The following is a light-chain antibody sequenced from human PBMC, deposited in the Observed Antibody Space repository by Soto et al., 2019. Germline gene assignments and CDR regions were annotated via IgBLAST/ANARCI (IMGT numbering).Light chain of an antibody. Sequence: QSVLTQPPSASGTPGLRVTISCSGSSSHIGSNTVNWYQQLPGTAPKLLIYSNNQRPSGVPDRFSGSKSGTSASLAISGLQSEDEADYYCAAWDDSLNGRYVFGTGTKVTVL. CDR1: SSHIGSNT. CDR3: AAWDDSLNGRYV. CDR2: SNN. V-gene: IGLV1-44*01. J-gene: IGLJ1*01.